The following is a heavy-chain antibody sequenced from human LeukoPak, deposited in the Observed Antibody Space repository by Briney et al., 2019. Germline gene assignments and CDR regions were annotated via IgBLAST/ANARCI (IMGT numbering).Heavy chain of an antibody. CDR3: ARLVEMATIRPLYYFDY. D-gene: IGHD5-24*01. Sequence: SETLSLTCTVSGGSISSSSYYWGWFRQPPGKGLDWIGSIYYSGRTYYSPSLKSRVTISVDTSKNQFSLKLSSVTAADTAVYYCARLVEMATIRPLYYFDYWGQGTLVTVSS. J-gene: IGHJ4*02. CDR2: IYYSGRT. CDR1: GGSISSSSYY. V-gene: IGHV4-39*01.